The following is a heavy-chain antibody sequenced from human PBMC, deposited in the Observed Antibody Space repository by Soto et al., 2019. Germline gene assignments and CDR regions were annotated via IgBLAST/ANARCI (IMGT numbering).Heavy chain of an antibody. D-gene: IGHD2-21*02. CDR1: GGSIISYY. CDR3: ARDGIAYCGGDCYYNWSDP. Sequence: QVQLQESGPGLVKPSETLSLTCTVSGGSIISYYWSWIRQPPGKGLEWIGYIYYSGGTNYKPSLNSRVTISVDTSKNQIPLKLSSVTAADTAVYYCARDGIAYCGGDCYYNWSDPWGQGTLVTVSS. V-gene: IGHV4-59*01. CDR2: IYYSGGT. J-gene: IGHJ5*02.